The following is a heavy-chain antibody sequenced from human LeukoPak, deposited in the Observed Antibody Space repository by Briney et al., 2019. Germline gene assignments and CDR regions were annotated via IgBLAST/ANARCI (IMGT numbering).Heavy chain of an antibody. CDR1: GFTFSSYG. CDR3: AKGGPYGSGHTHYMLFDY. CDR2: ISYDGSNK. V-gene: IGHV3-30*18. J-gene: IGHJ4*02. Sequence: SGGSLRLSCAASGFTFSSYGMHWVRQAPGKGLEWVAVISYDGSNKYYADSVKGRFTISRDNSKNTLYLQMNSLRAGDTAVYYCAKGGPYGSGHTHYMLFDYWGQGTLVTVSS. D-gene: IGHD3-10*01.